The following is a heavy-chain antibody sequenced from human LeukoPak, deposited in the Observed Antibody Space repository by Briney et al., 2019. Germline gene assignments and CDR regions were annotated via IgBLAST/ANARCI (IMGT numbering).Heavy chain of an antibody. Sequence: GGSLRLSCVASGFTVSSNYMSWVRQAPGKGLVCVSFIYSSGSTYYADSVKGRFTLSRDNSKNTLYLQMNSLRAEDTAIYYCARGSPYGSGSSNFDYWGQGTLVAASS. CDR1: GFTVSSNY. V-gene: IGHV3-53*01. CDR3: ARGSPYGSGSSNFDY. J-gene: IGHJ4*02. D-gene: IGHD3-10*01. CDR2: IYSSGST.